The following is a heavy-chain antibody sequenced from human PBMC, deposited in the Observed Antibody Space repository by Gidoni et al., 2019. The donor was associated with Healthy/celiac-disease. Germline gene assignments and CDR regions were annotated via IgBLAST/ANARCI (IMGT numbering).Heavy chain of an antibody. CDR1: GGSISSSSYY. J-gene: IGHJ5*02. CDR2: IYYSGST. Sequence: QLQLQESGPGLVKPSETLSLPCTVSGGSISSSSYYWGWIRQPPGKGLEWIGSIYYSGSTYYNPSLKSRVTISVDTSKNQFSLKLSSVTAADTAVYYCARSPYYDSSGYYRNWFDPWGQGTLVTVSS. D-gene: IGHD3-22*01. V-gene: IGHV4-39*01. CDR3: ARSPYYDSSGYYRNWFDP.